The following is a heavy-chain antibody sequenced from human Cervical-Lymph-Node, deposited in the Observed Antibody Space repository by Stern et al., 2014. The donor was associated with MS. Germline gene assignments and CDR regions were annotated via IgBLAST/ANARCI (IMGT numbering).Heavy chain of an antibody. J-gene: IGHJ4*02. CDR3: ARVLDTSMIRGNYYFDS. CDR2: IATSTGRP. D-gene: IGHD5-18*01. Sequence: QVQLVQSGSELKKPGASVRVTCKASGYTFMNYGINWVRQAPGQGLEWMGWIATSTGRPTYAKDFIGRFVFSLDSSVSTAFLHISSLQTEDTAVYYCARVLDTSMIRGNYYFDSWGQGTLVTVSS. CDR1: GYTFMNYG. V-gene: IGHV7-4-1*02.